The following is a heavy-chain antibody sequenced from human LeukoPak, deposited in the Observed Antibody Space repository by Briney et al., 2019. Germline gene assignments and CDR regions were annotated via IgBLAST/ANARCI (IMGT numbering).Heavy chain of an antibody. V-gene: IGHV4-59*01. CDR1: GGSISGYY. D-gene: IGHD1-26*01. CDR3: ASGTYGALFF. Sequence: PSETLSLTCTVSGGSISGYYWTGIRQPPGKGLEWIGYISYSGSTNYNPSLQSRVTMSVDSSKNQFSLQLSTVTAADTATYYCASGTYGALFFWGQGTLVPVSS. J-gene: IGHJ4*02. CDR2: ISYSGST.